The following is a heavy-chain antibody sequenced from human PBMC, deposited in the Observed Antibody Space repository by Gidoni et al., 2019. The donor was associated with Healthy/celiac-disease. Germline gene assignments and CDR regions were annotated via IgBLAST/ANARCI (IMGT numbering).Heavy chain of an antibody. D-gene: IGHD1-26*01. CDR1: GGSISSSSYY. V-gene: IGHV4-39*01. Sequence: QLQLQESGPGLVKPSETLSLTCTVSGGSISSSSYYWGWIRQPPGKGLEWIGSIYYSGSTYYNPSLKSRVTISVDTSKNQFSLKLSSVTAADTAVYYCARLRRIVGAFLDYWGQGTLVTVSS. J-gene: IGHJ4*02. CDR3: ARLRRIVGAFLDY. CDR2: IYYSGST.